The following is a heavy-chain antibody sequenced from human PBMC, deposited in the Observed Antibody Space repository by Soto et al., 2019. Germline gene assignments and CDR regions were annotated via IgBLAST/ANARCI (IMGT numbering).Heavy chain of an antibody. V-gene: IGHV4-30-4*01. D-gene: IGHD1-26*01. CDR3: ARVTAVVGATSGDY. J-gene: IGHJ4*02. CDR2: IYYSGST. Sequence: PSETLSLTCSVSGGSISSGDYYWSWIRQPPGKGLEWIGYIYYSGSTYYNPSLKSRLTISLDTSKNQFSLKLSSVTAADTAVYYCARVTAVVGATSGDYWGQGMLVTVSS. CDR1: GGSISSGDYY.